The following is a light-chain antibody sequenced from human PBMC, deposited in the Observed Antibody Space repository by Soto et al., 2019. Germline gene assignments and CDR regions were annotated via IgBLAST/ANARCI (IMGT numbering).Light chain of an antibody. Sequence: DIQMTQSPSSISASVGERVTITCRASQGLSSWIAWYQQRPGKAPKLLIYAASSLQSGVPSRFSGSGSGTDFTLTIGSLQPEDFATYYCQQSYSTPWTFGQGTKVEIK. CDR1: QGLSSW. CDR2: AAS. J-gene: IGKJ1*01. V-gene: IGKV1D-12*01. CDR3: QQSYSTPWT.